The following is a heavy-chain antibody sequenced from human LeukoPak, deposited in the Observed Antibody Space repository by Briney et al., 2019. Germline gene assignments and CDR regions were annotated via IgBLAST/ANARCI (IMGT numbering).Heavy chain of an antibody. CDR2: ISRSGGDT. CDR3: AKCSVTCYADAFYI. J-gene: IGHJ3*02. D-gene: IGHD2-2*01. Sequence: GGSLRLSCAASGFTFSSDAMTWVRQAPGKGLEWVSAISRSGGDTEYADSVKGRFTISRDNSKNTLYLQMNSLRAEDTAVYYCAKCSVTCYADAFYIWGRGTMVTVSS. V-gene: IGHV3-23*01. CDR1: GFTFSSDA.